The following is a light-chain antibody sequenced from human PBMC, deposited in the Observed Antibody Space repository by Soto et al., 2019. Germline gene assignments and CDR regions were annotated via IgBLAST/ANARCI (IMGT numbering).Light chain of an antibody. CDR3: QQYNNWPPGT. J-gene: IGKJ2*02. CDR1: QSVSSN. V-gene: IGKV3-15*01. Sequence: EIVMTQSPATLSVSPGERATLSCRASQSVSSNLAWYQQKPGQAPRLLIYGASTRATGIPARFSGSGSGTEFTLTISSLQSEDFVVYYCQQYNNWPPGTFGQGTKLEIK. CDR2: GAS.